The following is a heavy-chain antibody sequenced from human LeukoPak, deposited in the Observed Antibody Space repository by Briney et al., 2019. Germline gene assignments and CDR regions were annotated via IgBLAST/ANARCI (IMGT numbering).Heavy chain of an antibody. V-gene: IGHV3-48*04. CDR2: ISSSSSTI. J-gene: IGHJ6*02. Sequence: GGSLRLSCAASGFTFSSYSMNWVRQAPGKGLEWVSYISSSSSTIYYADSVKGRFTISRDNAKNSLYLQMNSLGAEDTAVYYCARVFGFKTTVYYYYGMDVWGQGTTVTVSS. CDR3: ARVFGFKTTVYYYYGMDV. D-gene: IGHD3-3*01. CDR1: GFTFSSYS.